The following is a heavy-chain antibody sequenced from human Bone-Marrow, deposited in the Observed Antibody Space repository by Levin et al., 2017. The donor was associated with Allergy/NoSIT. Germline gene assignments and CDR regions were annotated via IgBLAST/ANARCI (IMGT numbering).Heavy chain of an antibody. CDR2: IKSDGSSI. D-gene: IGHD1-26*01. J-gene: IGHJ1*01. V-gene: IGHV3-74*01. CDR3: TGELSTDSGY. CDR1: GLAFSGSW. Sequence: LSLTCVGSGLAFSGSWMHWVRQAPGKGLEWVSRIKSDGSSIKYADSVKGRFTISRDSAKNTLYLLMNSLRADDTAVYYCTGELSTDSGYWGQGTLVTVSS.